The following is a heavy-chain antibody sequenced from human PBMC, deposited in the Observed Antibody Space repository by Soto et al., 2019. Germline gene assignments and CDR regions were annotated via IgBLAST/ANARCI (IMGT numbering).Heavy chain of an antibody. CDR3: ARVGSESKAARPVPYYYYYYMDV. CDR1: GYTFTSYD. CDR2: MNPNSGNT. D-gene: IGHD6-6*01. J-gene: IGHJ6*03. Sequence: ASVKVSCKASGYTFTSYDINWVRQATGQGLEWMGWMNPNSGNTGYAQKFQGRVTMTRNTSISTAYMELSSLRSEDTAVYYCARVGSESKAARPVPYYYYYYMDVWGKGTTVTVSS. V-gene: IGHV1-8*01.